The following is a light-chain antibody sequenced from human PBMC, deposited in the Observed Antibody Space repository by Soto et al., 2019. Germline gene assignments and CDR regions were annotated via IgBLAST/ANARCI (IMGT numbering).Light chain of an antibody. CDR2: DDD. J-gene: IGLJ2*01. V-gene: IGLV1-51*01. CDR1: TSNIGSHY. Sequence: QSVLTQPPSVSAAPGEKVTISCSGSTSNIGSHYVSWYQQSPRTAPKLLIYDDDRRPSGMPDRFSGSKSGTSATLGITGLQTGDEADYYCATWDSSLNVVLFGGGTKLTVL. CDR3: ATWDSSLNVVL.